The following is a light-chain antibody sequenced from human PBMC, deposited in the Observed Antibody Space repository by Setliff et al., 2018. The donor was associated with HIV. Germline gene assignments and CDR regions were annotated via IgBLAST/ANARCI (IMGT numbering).Light chain of an antibody. V-gene: IGLV7-43*01. CDR2: STT. Sequence: QAVVTQEPSLTVSPGGTVTLTWASSTGAVASGHYANWFQQKPGQAPRALIYSTTYKHSWTPARFSGSLLGGRAALTLSDVRPEDEAEYYCLLYYGGFYVFGSGTKVTVL. J-gene: IGLJ1*01. CDR3: LLYYGGFYV. CDR1: TGAVASGHY.